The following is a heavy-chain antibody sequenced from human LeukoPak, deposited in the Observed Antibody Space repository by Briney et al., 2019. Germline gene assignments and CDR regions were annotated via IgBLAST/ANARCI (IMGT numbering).Heavy chain of an antibody. V-gene: IGHV3-30*18. CDR1: GFIFSSYG. CDR3: SKATPPRDGSNPDY. D-gene: IGHD5-24*01. Sequence: GGSLRLSCAASGFIFSSYGMHWVRQAPGKGLEWVAVISYDGRNKYYADSVKGRFTISRDNSKNTLYLQMNSLRAEDTALYYCSKATPPRDGSNPDYWGQGTLVTVSS. CDR2: ISYDGRNK. J-gene: IGHJ4*02.